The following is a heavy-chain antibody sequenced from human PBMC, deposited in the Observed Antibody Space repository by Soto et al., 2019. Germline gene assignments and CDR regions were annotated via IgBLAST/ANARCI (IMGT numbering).Heavy chain of an antibody. CDR2: ISAYNGNT. Sequence: QVQLVQSGAEVKKPGASVKVSCKASGYTFTSYGISWVRQAPGQGLEWMGWISAYNGNTNYAQKLQGRVTMTTDTSTSTDDMEMRSLRSDDTAVYYCARDIGGYSVLYYYGMDVWGQGTTVTVSS. CDR1: GYTFTSYG. J-gene: IGHJ6*02. V-gene: IGHV1-18*01. CDR3: ARDIGGYSVLYYYGMDV. D-gene: IGHD1-26*01.